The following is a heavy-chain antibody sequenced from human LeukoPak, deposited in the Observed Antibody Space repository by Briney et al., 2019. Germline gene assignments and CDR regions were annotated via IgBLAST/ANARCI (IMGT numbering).Heavy chain of an antibody. CDR2: IYPGGSET. Sequence: GESLKISCQGPGSRFSSYWNAGVRQRPGKGLEWMGIIYPGGSETRYDPSFQGQVTISADSSTSAAYLQWSSLRASDTAIYYCARASRDGYNQTFDHWGQGTLVTVSS. J-gene: IGHJ4*02. CDR3: ARASRDGYNQTFDH. CDR1: GSRFSSYW. V-gene: IGHV5-51*01. D-gene: IGHD5-24*01.